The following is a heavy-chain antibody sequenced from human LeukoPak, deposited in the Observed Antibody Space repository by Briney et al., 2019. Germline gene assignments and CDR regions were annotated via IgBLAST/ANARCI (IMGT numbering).Heavy chain of an antibody. CDR3: ARDRLETAKAFDI. D-gene: IGHD3-16*01. CDR2: ISAYNGNT. CDR1: GYTLTELS. V-gene: IGHV1-18*01. J-gene: IGHJ3*02. Sequence: GASVKVSCKVSGYTLTELSMHWVRQAPGQGLEWMGWISAYNGNTNYAQKLQGRVTMTTDTSTSTAYMELRSLRSDDTAVYYCARDRLETAKAFDIWGQGTMVTVSS.